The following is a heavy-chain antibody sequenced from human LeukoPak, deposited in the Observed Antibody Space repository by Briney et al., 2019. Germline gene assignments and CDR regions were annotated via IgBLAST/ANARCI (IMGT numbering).Heavy chain of an antibody. J-gene: IGHJ4*02. CDR1: GYTFTSYA. Sequence: ASVKVSCKASGYTFTSYALNWVRQAPGQGLEWMGWINTITGNPAYAQGFTGRFVFSLDTSVSTAYLQISSLKAEDTAVYYCARDGDMVRGLIITPHFDYWGQGTLVTVSS. CDR2: INTITGNP. V-gene: IGHV7-4-1*02. D-gene: IGHD3-10*01. CDR3: ARDGDMVRGLIITPHFDY.